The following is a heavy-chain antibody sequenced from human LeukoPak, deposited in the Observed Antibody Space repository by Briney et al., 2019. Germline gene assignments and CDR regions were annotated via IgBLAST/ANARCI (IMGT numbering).Heavy chain of an antibody. V-gene: IGHV4-59*01. CDR2: IYYSGST. J-gene: IGHJ6*02. CDR3: ARLAPTYYYYGMDV. Sequence: PSETLSLTCTVSGGSISSYYWSWIRRPPGKGLEWIGYIYYSGSTNYNPSLKSRVTISVDTSKNQFSLKLSSVTAADTAVYYCARLAPTYYYYGMDVWGQGTTVTVSS. CDR1: GGSISSYY.